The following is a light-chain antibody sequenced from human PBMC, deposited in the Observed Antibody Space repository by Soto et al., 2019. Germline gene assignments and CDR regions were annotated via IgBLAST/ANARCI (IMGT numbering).Light chain of an antibody. V-gene: IGLV2-14*03. J-gene: IGLJ1*01. CDR3: CSFTSTYSYV. CDR2: DVT. CDR1: RSDVGAYNS. Sequence: QSALTQPASVSGSPGQSITISCTGTRSDVGAYNSVSWYQQHPGKAPKLIIYDVTDRPSGISDRFSASKSGNTASLTISGLQAEDEADYYCCSFTSTYSYVFGTGTKLTVL.